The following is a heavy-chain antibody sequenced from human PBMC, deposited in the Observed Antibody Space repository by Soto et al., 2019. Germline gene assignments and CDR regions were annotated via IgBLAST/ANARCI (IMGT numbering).Heavy chain of an antibody. CDR1: GYTFTSFY. V-gene: IGHV1-46*01. J-gene: IGHJ4*02. D-gene: IGHD6-13*01. CDR3: ARNLASADV. CDR2: INPTGGST. Sequence: QVQLVQSGAEVKEPGASVKVSCKVSGYTFTSFYIHWVRQAPGQGLEWMAIINPTGGSTNYAQRFRGRVTLTMDTSTSTVYMELSGLRSEDTAVYYCARNLASADVWGQGTLVTVSS.